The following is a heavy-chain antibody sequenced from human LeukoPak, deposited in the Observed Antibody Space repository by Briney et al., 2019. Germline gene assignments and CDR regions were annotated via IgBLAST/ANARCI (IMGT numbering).Heavy chain of an antibody. J-gene: IGHJ4*02. V-gene: IGHV3-7*01. CDR1: GFTFSSYW. CDR2: IKQDGSEE. Sequence: GSLRLSCAASGFTFSSYWMSWVRQAPGKGLEWVANIKQDGSEEYYVDSVKGRFTISRDNAKNSLYLQMNSLRAEDTAVYYCAREYSSGWYGYYFDYWGQGTLVTVSS. CDR3: AREYSSGWYGYYFDY. D-gene: IGHD6-19*01.